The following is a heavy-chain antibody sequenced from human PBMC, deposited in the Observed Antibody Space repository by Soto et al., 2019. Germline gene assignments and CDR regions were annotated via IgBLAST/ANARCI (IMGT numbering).Heavy chain of an antibody. CDR2: IIPIFGTA. CDR3: ARSRGVVVAATFGWFDP. Sequence: ASVKVSCKASGGTFGSYAISWVRQAPGQGLEWMGGIIPIFGTANYAQKFQGRVTITADESTSTAYMELSSLRSEDTAVYYCARSRGVVVAATFGWFDPWGQGTLVTVSS. CDR1: GGTFGSYA. J-gene: IGHJ5*02. V-gene: IGHV1-69*13. D-gene: IGHD2-15*01.